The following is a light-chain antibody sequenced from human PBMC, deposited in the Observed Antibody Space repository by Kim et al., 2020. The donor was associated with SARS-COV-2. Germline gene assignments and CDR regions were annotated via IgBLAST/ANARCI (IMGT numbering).Light chain of an antibody. J-gene: IGLJ3*02. Sequence: QRVTISSAKSSSNIGSNYVYWYQQLPGTAPKLLIYSNNQRPSGVPDRFSGSKSGTSASLAISGLQSEDEADYYCAAWDDSLSGSWVFGGGTQLTVL. V-gene: IGLV1-47*02. CDR3: AAWDDSLSGSWV. CDR1: SSNIGSNY. CDR2: SNN.